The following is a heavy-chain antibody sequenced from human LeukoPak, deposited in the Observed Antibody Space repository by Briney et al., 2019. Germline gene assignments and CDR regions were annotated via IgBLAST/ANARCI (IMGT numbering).Heavy chain of an antibody. CDR1: GGSISSYY. V-gene: IGHV4-4*07. J-gene: IGHJ4*02. CDR2: IYTSGST. CDR3: ARDLYYYDSSGYYLFDY. D-gene: IGHD3-22*01. Sequence: SETLSLTCTVSGGSISSYYRSWIRQPAGKGLEWIGRIYTSGSTNYNPSLKSRVTMSVDTSKNQFSLKLSSVTAADTAVYYCARDLYYYDSSGYYLFDYWGQGTLVTVSS.